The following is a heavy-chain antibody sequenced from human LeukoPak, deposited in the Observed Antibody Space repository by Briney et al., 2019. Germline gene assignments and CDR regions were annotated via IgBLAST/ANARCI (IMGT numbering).Heavy chain of an antibody. J-gene: IGHJ4*02. D-gene: IGHD5-18*01. CDR3: ARDSYSGDTATYPDY. CDR2: ISYDGSNK. V-gene: IGHV3-30-3*01. Sequence: SGGSLRLSCAASGFTFSGYPIHWVRQAPGKGLEWVAVISYDGSNKYYADSVKGRFTISRDNSKNTLYLQMNSLRAEDTAVYYCARDSYSGDTATYPDYWGQGTLVTVSS. CDR1: GFTFSGYP.